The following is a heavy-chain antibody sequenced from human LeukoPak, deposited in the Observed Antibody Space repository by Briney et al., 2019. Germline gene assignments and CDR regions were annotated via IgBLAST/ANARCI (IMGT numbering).Heavy chain of an antibody. V-gene: IGHV3-23*01. Sequence: GGSLRLSCAASGFTLRSNVMSWVRQAPGKGLEWVSAISDSGDTTYYADSVKGRFTISRDNSKNTLYLQMNSLRAEDTAVYYCARLRIDHYYFDYWGQGTLVTVSS. CDR3: ARLRIDHYYFDY. D-gene: IGHD2/OR15-2a*01. CDR1: GFTLRSNV. J-gene: IGHJ4*02. CDR2: ISDSGDTT.